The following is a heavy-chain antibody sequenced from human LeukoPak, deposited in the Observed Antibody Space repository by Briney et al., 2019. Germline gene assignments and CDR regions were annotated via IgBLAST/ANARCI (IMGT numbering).Heavy chain of an antibody. J-gene: IGHJ6*02. Sequence: SVKVSCKASGGTFSSYAISWVRQAPGQGLEWMGGIIPIFGTANYAQKFQGRVTITTDESTSTAYMELSSLRSEDTAVYYCARGPLGYYYGMDVWGQGTTVTVSS. CDR2: IIPIFGTA. CDR1: GGTFSSYA. D-gene: IGHD7-27*01. CDR3: ARGPLGYYYGMDV. V-gene: IGHV1-69*05.